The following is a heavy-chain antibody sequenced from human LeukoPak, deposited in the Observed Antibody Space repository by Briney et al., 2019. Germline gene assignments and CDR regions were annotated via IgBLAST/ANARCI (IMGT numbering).Heavy chain of an antibody. V-gene: IGHV3-23*01. CDR3: AKLEDPVMVRSVDY. D-gene: IGHD5-18*01. CDR2: ISGSGGST. CDR1: GCTFRSYA. Sequence: GGSLRLSWAASGCTFRSYALSWVRQAPGEGLQWVSAISGSGGSTYYADSVKGRFTISRDNSKNTLYLQMNSLRAEDTAVYYCAKLEDPVMVRSVDYWGQGTLVTVSS. J-gene: IGHJ4*02.